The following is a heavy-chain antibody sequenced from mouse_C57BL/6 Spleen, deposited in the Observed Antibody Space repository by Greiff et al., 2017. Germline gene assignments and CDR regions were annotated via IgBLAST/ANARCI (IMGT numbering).Heavy chain of an antibody. CDR2: ISSGGSCT. D-gene: IGHD2-5*01. CDR3: ARQAYYSNYYAMDY. V-gene: IGHV5-6*01. Sequence: EVQLVESGGDLVKPGGSLKLSCAASGFTFSSYGMSWVRQTPDKRLEWVATISSGGSCTYYPDSVKGRFTISRDKAKNTLYLQMSSLKSEDTAMYYCARQAYYSNYYAMDYWGQGTSVTVSS. J-gene: IGHJ4*01. CDR1: GFTFSSYG.